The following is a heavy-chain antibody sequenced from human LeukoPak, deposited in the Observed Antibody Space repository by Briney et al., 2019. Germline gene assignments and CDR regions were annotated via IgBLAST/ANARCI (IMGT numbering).Heavy chain of an antibody. J-gene: IGHJ5*02. CDR3: ARAHLQYCSSTSCYLGWFDP. D-gene: IGHD2-2*01. Sequence: SQTLSLTCAVSGGSISSGGYSWSWIRQPPGKGLEWIGYIYHSGSTYYNPSLKSRVTISVDRSKNQFSLKLSSVTAADTAVYYCARAHLQYCSSTSCYLGWFDPWGQGTLVTVSS. V-gene: IGHV4-30-2*01. CDR2: IYHSGST. CDR1: GGSISSGGYS.